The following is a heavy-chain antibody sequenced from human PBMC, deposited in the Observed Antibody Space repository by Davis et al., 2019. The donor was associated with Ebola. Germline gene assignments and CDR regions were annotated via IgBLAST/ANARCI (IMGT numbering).Heavy chain of an antibody. CDR2: ISYDGSNK. V-gene: IGHV3-30-3*01. J-gene: IGHJ4*02. D-gene: IGHD3-10*01. CDR1: GFTFSSYA. CDR3: AKDIGGLWFGGGFDY. Sequence: PGGSLRLSCAASGFTFSSYAMHGVRQAPGKGLEWVAVISYDGSNKYYADSVKGRFTISRDNAKNSLYLQMNSLRDEDTALYYCAKDIGGLWFGGGFDYWGQGTLVTVSS.